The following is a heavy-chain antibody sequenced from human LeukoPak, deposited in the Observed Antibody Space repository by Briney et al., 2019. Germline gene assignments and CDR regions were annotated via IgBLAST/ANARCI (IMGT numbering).Heavy chain of an antibody. Sequence: SVKASCKASGGTFSSYAISWVRQAPGQGLEWMGGIIPIFGTANYAQKFQGRVTITADESTSTAYMELSSLRSEDTAVYYCARARKWELLGGYFDYWGQGTLVTVSS. V-gene: IGHV1-69*13. J-gene: IGHJ4*02. CDR2: IIPIFGTA. CDR3: ARARKWELLGGYFDY. CDR1: GGTFSSYA. D-gene: IGHD1-26*01.